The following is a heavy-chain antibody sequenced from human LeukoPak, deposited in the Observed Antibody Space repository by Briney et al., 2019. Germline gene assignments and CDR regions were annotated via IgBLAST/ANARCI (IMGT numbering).Heavy chain of an antibody. Sequence: SETLSLICNVSGDSVSSGYWGWIRQSPGKGLEWIGFIQDSGITDYNPSLKSRLLMSVDTSKNQFSLNLRSVTAADTAVYYCAGRGHRYSRDWGQGILVTISS. CDR2: IQDSGIT. V-gene: IGHV4-4*09. CDR3: AGRGHRYSRD. D-gene: IGHD2-15*01. J-gene: IGHJ1*01. CDR1: GDSVSSGY.